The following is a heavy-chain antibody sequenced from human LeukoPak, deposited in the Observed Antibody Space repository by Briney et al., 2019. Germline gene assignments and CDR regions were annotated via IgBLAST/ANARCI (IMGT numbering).Heavy chain of an antibody. Sequence: PGGSLRLSCAASGFTFSSYAMSWVRQAPGKGLEWVSAISGSGGSTYYADSVKGRFTISRDNSKNTLYLQMNSLRAEGTAVYYCAKEGRYCSSTSCSEPFDYWGQGTLVTVSS. CDR1: GFTFSSYA. CDR2: ISGSGGST. D-gene: IGHD2-2*01. CDR3: AKEGRYCSSTSCSEPFDY. J-gene: IGHJ4*02. V-gene: IGHV3-23*01.